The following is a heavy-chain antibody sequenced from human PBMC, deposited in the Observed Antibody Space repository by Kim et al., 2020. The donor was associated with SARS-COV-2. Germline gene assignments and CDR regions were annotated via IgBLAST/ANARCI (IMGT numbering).Heavy chain of an antibody. Sequence: GGSLRLSCAASGFTFSSYGMHWVRQAPGKGLEWVAVISYDGSNKYYADSVKGRFTISRDNSKNTLYLQMNSLRAEDTAVYYCASPGYSSSWRYYFDYWGQGTLVTVSS. D-gene: IGHD6-13*01. J-gene: IGHJ4*02. CDR2: ISYDGSNK. CDR1: GFTFSSYG. CDR3: ASPGYSSSWRYYFDY. V-gene: IGHV3-33*05.